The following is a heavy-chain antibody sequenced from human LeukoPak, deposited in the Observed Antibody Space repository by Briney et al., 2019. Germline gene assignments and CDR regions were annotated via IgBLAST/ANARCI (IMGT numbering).Heavy chain of an antibody. J-gene: IGHJ4*02. CDR3: ARDSNYDTSGHYY. Sequence: GGSLRLSCAASGFTFSSYSMNWVRQAPGKGLEWVSSISSSSSYIYYADSVKGRFTISRDNSKNTLYLQMNSLRAEDTAVYYCARDSNYDTSGHYYWGQGTLVTVSS. V-gene: IGHV3-21*04. D-gene: IGHD3-22*01. CDR2: ISSSSSYI. CDR1: GFTFSSYS.